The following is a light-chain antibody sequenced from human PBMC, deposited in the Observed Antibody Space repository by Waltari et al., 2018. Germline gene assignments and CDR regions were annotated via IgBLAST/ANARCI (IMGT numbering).Light chain of an antibody. CDR1: QSVSSSY. Sequence: IVLTQSPGTLSLSPGERATLSCRASQSVSSSYLAWYKQKPGQVPRLLIYGASSRATGIPDRFSGSGSGTDFTLTISRLEPEDFAVYYCQQYGSSPPDTFGQGTKLEIK. J-gene: IGKJ2*01. CDR2: GAS. CDR3: QQYGSSPPDT. V-gene: IGKV3-20*01.